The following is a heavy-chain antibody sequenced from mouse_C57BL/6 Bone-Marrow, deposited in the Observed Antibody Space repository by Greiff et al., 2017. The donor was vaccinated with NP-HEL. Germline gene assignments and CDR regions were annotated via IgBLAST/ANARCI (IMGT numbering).Heavy chain of an antibody. D-gene: IGHD2-3*01. CDR3: ARHDGYYFDY. CDR1: GFTFSDYY. V-gene: IGHV5-12*01. CDR2: ISNGGGST. J-gene: IGHJ2*01. Sequence: EVKLVESGGGLVQPGGSLKLSCAASGFTFSDYYMYWVRQTPEKRLEWVAYISNGGGSTYYPATVKGRFTISRDNAKNTLYLQMSRLKSEDTAMYYCARHDGYYFDYWGQGTTLTVSS.